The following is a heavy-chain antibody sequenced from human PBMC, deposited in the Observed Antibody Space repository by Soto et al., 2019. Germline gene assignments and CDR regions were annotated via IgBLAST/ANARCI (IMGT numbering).Heavy chain of an antibody. D-gene: IGHD1-26*01. CDR2: IIPIFGTA. J-gene: IGHJ4*02. V-gene: IGHV1-69*06. CDR3: ATWREPRRSFDY. Sequence: SVKVSWKASGCTFSSYAISWVRQAPGQGLEWMGGIIPIFGTANYAQKFQGRVTITADKSTSTAYMELSSLRSEDTAVYYCATWREPRRSFDYWGQGTLVTVSS. CDR1: GCTFSSYA.